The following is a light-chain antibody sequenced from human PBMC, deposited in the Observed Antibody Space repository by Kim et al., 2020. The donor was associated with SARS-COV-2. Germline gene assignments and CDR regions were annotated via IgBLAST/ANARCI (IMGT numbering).Light chain of an antibody. J-gene: IGKJ3*01. CDR2: SAS. V-gene: IGKV3-15*01. Sequence: SVSPGETAPHSCRASQSVTSNLVWYQQNPGQAPRLLIYSASTRATGIPARFSGAGSGTEFTLTISSLQPEDFAIYYCQQYTKWPLFGPGTKVDIK. CDR3: QQYTKWPL. CDR1: QSVTSN.